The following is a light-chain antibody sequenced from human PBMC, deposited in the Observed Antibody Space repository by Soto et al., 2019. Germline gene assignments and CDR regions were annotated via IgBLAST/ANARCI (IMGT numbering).Light chain of an antibody. CDR2: GAS. CDR3: HQYNKWPLT. J-gene: IGKJ1*01. Sequence: GLAQSPVTLSVSPGDGTALSGMASQGVGNNLAWSQQNPGQAPRLLVYGASTRATGVPARFRGSWSGTEFTLTISSLGSEDFAVYFCHQYNKWPLTFGQGTKVEIK. V-gene: IGKV3-15*01. CDR1: QGVGNN.